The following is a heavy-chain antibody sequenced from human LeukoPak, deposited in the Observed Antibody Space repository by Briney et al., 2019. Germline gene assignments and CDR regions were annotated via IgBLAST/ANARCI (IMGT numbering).Heavy chain of an antibody. D-gene: IGHD1-1*01. J-gene: IGHJ4*02. CDR2: IWYDGSNK. CDR3: AREGLERIFHFDY. V-gene: IGHV3-33*08. CDR1: GFSFSSYS. Sequence: PGGSLRLSCAASGFSFSSYSMSWVRQAPGKGLEWVAVIWYDGSNKYYADSVKGRFTISRDNSKNTLYLQMNSLRAEDTALYYCAREGLERIFHFDYWGQGTLVTVSS.